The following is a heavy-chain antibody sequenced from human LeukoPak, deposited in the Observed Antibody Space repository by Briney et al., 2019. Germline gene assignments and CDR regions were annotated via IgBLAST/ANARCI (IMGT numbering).Heavy chain of an antibody. D-gene: IGHD3-3*01. J-gene: IGHJ6*02. CDR2: IYYSGST. CDR3: ARDPYYDFWSGSGHYGMDV. CDR1: GGSISSYY. Sequence: PSETLSLTCAVYGGSISSYYWSWIRQPPGKGLEWIGYIYYSGSTNYNPSLKSRVTISVDTSKNQFSLKLSSVTAADTAVYYCARDPYYDFWSGSGHYGMDVWGQGTTVTVSS. V-gene: IGHV4-59*01.